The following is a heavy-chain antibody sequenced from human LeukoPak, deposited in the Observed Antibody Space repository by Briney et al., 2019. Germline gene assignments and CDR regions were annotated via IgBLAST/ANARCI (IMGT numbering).Heavy chain of an antibody. CDR3: ARATYDSSAVDAFDI. CDR1: GFTFRDYL. V-gene: IGHV3-11*01. J-gene: IGHJ3*02. Sequence: GVLRLSCAASGFTFRDYLMSWIRQAPGKGLEWVAYTNTAGNTIYYADSMKGRFTISRDNAKNSLYLQMNTLRAEDTAVYYCARATYDSSAVDAFDIWGQGTMVTVSP. D-gene: IGHD3-22*01. CDR2: TNTAGNTI.